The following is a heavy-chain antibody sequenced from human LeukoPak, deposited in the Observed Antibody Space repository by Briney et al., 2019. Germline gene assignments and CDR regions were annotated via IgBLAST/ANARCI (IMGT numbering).Heavy chain of an antibody. Sequence: SQTLSLTCAVSGGSISSGDYSWSWIRQPPRKGLEWIGYIYYSGSTYYNPSLKSRVTISVDTSKNRFSLKLSSVTAADTAVYYCARSYSSSRFIMDVWGKGTTVTVSS. D-gene: IGHD6-13*01. J-gene: IGHJ6*04. V-gene: IGHV4-30-4*07. CDR3: ARSYSSSRFIMDV. CDR2: IYYSGST. CDR1: GGSISSGDYS.